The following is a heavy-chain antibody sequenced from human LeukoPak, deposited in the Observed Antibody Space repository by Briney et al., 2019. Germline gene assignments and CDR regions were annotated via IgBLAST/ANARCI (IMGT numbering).Heavy chain of an antibody. CDR3: AREGFGEPMNNWFDP. Sequence: PSETLSLTCTVSGGSISSYYWSWIRQPAGKGLEWIGRIYTSGSTNYNPSPKSRVTMSVDTSKNQFSLKLSSVTAADTAVYYCAREGFGEPMNNWFDPWGQGTLVTVSS. CDR2: IYTSGST. V-gene: IGHV4-4*07. J-gene: IGHJ5*02. CDR1: GGSISSYY. D-gene: IGHD3-10*01.